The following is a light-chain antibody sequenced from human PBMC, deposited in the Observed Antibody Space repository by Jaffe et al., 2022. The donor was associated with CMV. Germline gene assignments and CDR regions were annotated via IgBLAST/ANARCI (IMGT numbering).Light chain of an antibody. CDR2: AAS. CDR3: QQTYSERIT. V-gene: IGKV1-39*01. CDR1: QTISWY. Sequence: DIQMTQSPSSLSASVGDRVTLTCRASQTISWYLNWYQQKPGKAPKLLIYAASSLHSGVPSRFSGSGSGTEFTLTITSLQPDDFATYYCQQTYSERITFGPGTKVEI. J-gene: IGKJ3*01.